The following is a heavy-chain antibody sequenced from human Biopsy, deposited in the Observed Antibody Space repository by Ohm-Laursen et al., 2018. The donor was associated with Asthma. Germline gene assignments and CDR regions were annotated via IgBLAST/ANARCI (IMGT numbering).Heavy chain of an antibody. V-gene: IGHV1-2*06. J-gene: IGHJ6*02. Sequence: ASVKVSCKASGYAFNAYYIHWVRQAPGQEFEWMGRINPNSDNTHYAHKFQGRVTMTRDTSISTVYMELTSLRSDDTAVYYCARAPQPQNYGSGNAQYGLDVWGQGTTVTVSS. CDR1: GYAFNAYY. CDR3: ARAPQPQNYGSGNAQYGLDV. D-gene: IGHD3-10*01. CDR2: INPNSDNT.